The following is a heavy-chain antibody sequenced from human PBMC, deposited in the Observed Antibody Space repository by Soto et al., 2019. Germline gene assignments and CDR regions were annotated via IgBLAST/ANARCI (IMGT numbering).Heavy chain of an antibody. CDR1: GGSVSSGSYY. D-gene: IGHD2-15*01. J-gene: IGHJ4*02. V-gene: IGHV4-61*01. CDR3: ARVCSGGSCYGFYFDY. Sequence: SETLSLTCTVSGGSVSSGSYYWSWIRQPPGKGLEWIGYIYYSGSTNYNPSLKSRVTISVDTSKNQFSLKLSSVTAADTAVYYCARVCSGGSCYGFYFDYWGQGTLVTVPS. CDR2: IYYSGST.